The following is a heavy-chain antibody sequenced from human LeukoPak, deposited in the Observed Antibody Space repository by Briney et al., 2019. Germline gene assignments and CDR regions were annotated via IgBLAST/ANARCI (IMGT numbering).Heavy chain of an antibody. Sequence: PSETLSLTCTVSGGSINNYHWNWIRQPAGKGLEWIGRIYTSGSTNYNPSLKSRVTMSVDTSKNQFSLKVSFVTAADTAVYYCASIQVVVVAATLNYWGQGTLVTVSS. CDR2: IYTSGST. CDR1: GGSINNYH. V-gene: IGHV4-4*07. J-gene: IGHJ4*02. CDR3: ASIQVVVVAATLNY. D-gene: IGHD2-15*01.